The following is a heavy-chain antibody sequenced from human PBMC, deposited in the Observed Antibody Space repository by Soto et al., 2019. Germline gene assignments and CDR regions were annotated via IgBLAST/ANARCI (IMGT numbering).Heavy chain of an antibody. J-gene: IGHJ5*02. Sequence: QVQLVQSGAEVKKPGASVKVSCKASGYTFTSYAMHWVRQAPGQRLEWMGWINAGNGNTKYSQRFQGRVTITRDTSASTAYMELSSLRSEDTAVYYCASVGFGGEDWFDPWGQGTLVTVSS. CDR3: ASVGFGGEDWFDP. V-gene: IGHV1-3*01. CDR1: GYTFTSYA. D-gene: IGHD3-10*01. CDR2: INAGNGNT.